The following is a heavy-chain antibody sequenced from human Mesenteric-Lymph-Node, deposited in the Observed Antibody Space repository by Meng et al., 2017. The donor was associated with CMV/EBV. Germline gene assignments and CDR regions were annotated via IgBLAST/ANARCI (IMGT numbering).Heavy chain of an antibody. CDR1: GFIFSSSA. CDR3: AKNQGGVLPEVDV. Sequence: GGSLRLSCAASGFIFSSSAMSWVRQGPGKGLEWVSGISGSGGSTYSADSVKGRFTISRDNSKNTLYLQMNSLRAEDTAVYYCAKNQGGVLPEVDVWGQGTTVTVSS. D-gene: IGHD1-14*01. CDR2: ISGSGGST. J-gene: IGHJ6*02. V-gene: IGHV3-23*01.